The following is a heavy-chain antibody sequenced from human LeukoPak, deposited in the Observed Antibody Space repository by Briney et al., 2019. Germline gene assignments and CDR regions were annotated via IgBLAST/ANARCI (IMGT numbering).Heavy chain of an antibody. CDR2: IRSSGDTI. D-gene: IGHD2-15*01. V-gene: IGHV3-48*04. CDR3: ARDWAYGWDY. J-gene: IGHJ4*02. Sequence: GGSLRLSCAASGFTFSSYSMNWVRQAPGKGLEWISYIRSSGDTIYYADSVRGRFTISRDNARNSLYLQMNSLRAEDTAVYYCARDWAYGWDYWGQGTLVTVSS. CDR1: GFTFSSYS.